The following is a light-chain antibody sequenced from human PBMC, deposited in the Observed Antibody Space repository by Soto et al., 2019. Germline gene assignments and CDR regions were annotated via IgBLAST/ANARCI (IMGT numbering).Light chain of an antibody. CDR2: SNH. J-gene: IGLJ2*01. CDR1: SSNIGSNT. Sequence: QSVLTQPPSASGTPGQSVTISCSGSSSNIGSNTVNWYRQVPGTAPKLLFYSNHLRPSGVPDRFSGSDSGNSASLDISGLQSDDEADYYCSSWDDSLTGVVFGGGTELTVL. V-gene: IGLV1-44*01. CDR3: SSWDDSLTGVV.